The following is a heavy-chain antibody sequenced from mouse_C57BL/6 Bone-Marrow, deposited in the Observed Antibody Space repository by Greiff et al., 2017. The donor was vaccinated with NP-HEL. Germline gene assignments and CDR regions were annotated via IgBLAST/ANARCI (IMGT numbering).Heavy chain of an antibody. J-gene: IGHJ3*01. V-gene: IGHV1-64*01. D-gene: IGHD4-1*01. CDR2: IHPNSGST. CDR3: ARWLTGTPFAY. CDR1: GYTFTSYW. Sequence: QVQLQQPGAELVKPGASVKLSCKASGYTFTSYWMHWVKQRPGQGLEWIGMIHPNSGSTNYNEKFKSKATLTVDKSYSTAYMQLSSLTSEDSAVYYCARWLTGTPFAYWGQGTLVTVSA.